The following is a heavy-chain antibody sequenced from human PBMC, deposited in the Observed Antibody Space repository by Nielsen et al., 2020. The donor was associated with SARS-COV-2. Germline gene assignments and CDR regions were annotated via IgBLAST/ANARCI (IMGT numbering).Heavy chain of an antibody. CDR2: MNPNSGNT. CDR3: ARGKGGGRTFGWYYDFWSGYSLPETETYYYYYGMDV. D-gene: IGHD3-3*01. V-gene: IGHV1-8*01. Sequence: WVRQAPGQGLEWMGWMNPNSGNTGYAQKFQGRVTMTRNTSISTAYMELSSLRSEDTAVYYCARGKGGGRTFGWYYDFWSGYSLPETETYYYYYGMDVWGQGTTVTVSS. J-gene: IGHJ6*02.